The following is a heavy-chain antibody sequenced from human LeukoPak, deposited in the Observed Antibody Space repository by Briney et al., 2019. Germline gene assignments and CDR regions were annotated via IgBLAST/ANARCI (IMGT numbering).Heavy chain of an antibody. J-gene: IGHJ4*02. CDR2: ISSSSSTI. D-gene: IGHD4-17*01. CDR1: GFTFSSYS. CDR3: ARGWTTVTDTPPFDY. Sequence: GGSLRLSCAASGFTFSSYSMNWVRQAPGKGLEWVSYISSSSSTIYYADSVKGRFTISRDNAKNSLYLQMNSLRAEDTAVYYCARGWTTVTDTPPFDYWGQGTLVTVSS. V-gene: IGHV3-48*04.